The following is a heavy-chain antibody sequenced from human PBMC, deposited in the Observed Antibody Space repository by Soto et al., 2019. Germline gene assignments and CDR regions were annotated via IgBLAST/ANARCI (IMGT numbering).Heavy chain of an antibody. D-gene: IGHD2-2*01. J-gene: IGHJ6*02. V-gene: IGHV4-30-4*01. CDR3: ARDLGNCISTSCALGLDV. CDR2: IYYSGST. Sequence: QVQLQESGPGLVKPSQTLSLTCTVSGGSISSGDYYWSWIRQPPGKGLEWIGYIYYSGSTYYNPSLKSRVTISVDTSKNQFSLKLSSVTAADTAVYYCARDLGNCISTSCALGLDVWGQGTTVTVSS. CDR1: GGSISSGDYY.